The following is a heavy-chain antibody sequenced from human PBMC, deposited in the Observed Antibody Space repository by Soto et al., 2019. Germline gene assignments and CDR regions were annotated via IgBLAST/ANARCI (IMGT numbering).Heavy chain of an antibody. CDR2: IYYSGSS. CDR1: GGSVSSSSNY. Sequence: SETLSLTCTVSGGSVSSSSNYWDWIRQPPGKGLEWIASIYYSGSSYYNPSLKSRVTISADTSKNQFSLKLTSVTAADTAVYYCARRTVAGTFYYYLDVWGKGTTVTVSS. CDR3: ARRTVAGTFYYYLDV. D-gene: IGHD6-19*01. J-gene: IGHJ6*03. V-gene: IGHV4-39*01.